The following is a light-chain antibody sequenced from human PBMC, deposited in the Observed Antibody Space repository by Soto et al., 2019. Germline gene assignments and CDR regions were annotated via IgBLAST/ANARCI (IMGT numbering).Light chain of an antibody. V-gene: IGKV3-15*01. CDR1: QSVSSN. J-gene: IGKJ1*01. CDR2: DAS. CDR3: QQYNNWPRT. Sequence: EIVMTQSPATLSVSPGKRATLSCRASQSVSSNLAWYQQKPGQAPRLLIYDASTRATGIPANFSGTGSGTEFTLTISSLQSEDFAVYYCQQYNNWPRTFGQGTKVEIK.